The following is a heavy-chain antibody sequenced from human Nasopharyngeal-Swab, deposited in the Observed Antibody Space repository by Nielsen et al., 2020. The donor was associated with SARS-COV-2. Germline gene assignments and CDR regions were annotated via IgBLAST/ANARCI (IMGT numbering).Heavy chain of an antibody. CDR3: AKELSARVVTPTYYFDY. CDR1: GFTFSSYG. CDR2: ISYDGSNK. D-gene: IGHD3-22*01. Sequence: GRSLRLSCAASGFTFSSYGMYWVRHAPGKGLEWVAVISYDGSNKYYADSVKGRFTISRDDSKNTLYLQMNSLRAEDTAVYYCAKELSARVVTPTYYFDYWGQGTLVTVSS. J-gene: IGHJ4*02. V-gene: IGHV3-30*18.